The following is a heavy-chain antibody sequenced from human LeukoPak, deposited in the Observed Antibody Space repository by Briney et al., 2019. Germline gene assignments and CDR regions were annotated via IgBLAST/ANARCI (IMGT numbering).Heavy chain of an antibody. CDR1: GDSVSSGNAT. J-gene: IGHJ2*01. CDR2: TYFRSKWYN. V-gene: IGHV6-1*01. D-gene: IGHD1-26*01. Sequence: SQTLSLTCAVSGDSVSSGNATWNWVRQSPSRGLEWLGRTYFRSKWYNDFAASVRGRITINADTSKNQFSLQLNSVTPEDTAVYYCVRQREQVMLYYYFDLWGRGTLVTVSS. CDR3: VRQREQVMLYYYFDL.